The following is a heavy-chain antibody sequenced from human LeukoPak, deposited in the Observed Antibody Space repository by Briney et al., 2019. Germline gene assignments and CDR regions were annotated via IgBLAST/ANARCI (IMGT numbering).Heavy chain of an antibody. CDR3: ARGRGSGSYLDY. J-gene: IGHJ4*02. D-gene: IGHD3-10*01. V-gene: IGHV4-30-4*08. Sequence: PSQTLSLTCTVSGGSISSGDYYWSWIRQPPGKGLEWIGYIYYSGSTYYNPSLKSRVTISVDTSKNQFSLKLSSVTAADTAVYYCARGRGSGSYLDYWGQGTLVTVSS. CDR1: GGSISSGDYY. CDR2: IYYSGST.